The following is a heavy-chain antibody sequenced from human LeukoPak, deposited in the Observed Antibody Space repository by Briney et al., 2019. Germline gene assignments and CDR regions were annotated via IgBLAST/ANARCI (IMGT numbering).Heavy chain of an antibody. CDR1: GGSFTIYS. V-gene: IGHV4-34*01. D-gene: IGHD5-18*01. Sequence: SETLSLTCAVYGGSFTIYSWTWIRQPPGKSLEWVGEISPSGNTQYNPSLKSRVTISLDASKSQFYLKLNSVTAADTAVYYCARSKRGYSYWGQGTLVTVSS. CDR3: ARSKRGYSY. J-gene: IGHJ4*02. CDR2: ISPSGNT.